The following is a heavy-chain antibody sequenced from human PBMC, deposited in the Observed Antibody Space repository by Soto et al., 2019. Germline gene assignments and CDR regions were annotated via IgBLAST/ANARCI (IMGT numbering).Heavy chain of an antibody. CDR2: INAGNGNT. CDR1: GYTFTSYA. V-gene: IGHV1-3*01. Sequence: ASVKVSCKASGYTFTSYAMHWVRQAPGQRLEWMGWINAGNGNTKYSQKFQGRVTITRDTSASTAYMELSSLRSEDTAVYYCERDDSSGYSDYWGQGPLVTVSS. J-gene: IGHJ4*02. CDR3: ERDDSSGYSDY. D-gene: IGHD3-22*01.